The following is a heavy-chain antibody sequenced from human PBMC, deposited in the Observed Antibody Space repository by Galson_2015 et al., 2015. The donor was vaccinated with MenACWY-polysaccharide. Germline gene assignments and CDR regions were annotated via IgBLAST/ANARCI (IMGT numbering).Heavy chain of an antibody. V-gene: IGHV3-11*01. Sequence: SLRLSCAASGFTFSDYYMTWFHQAPGKGLEWLSDISSRGSPIYYADSVKGRFTISRDNAKNSLYLQMNGLRADDTAVYYCARDKTGSLYYFDYWGQGTLVTVSS. CDR2: ISSRGSPI. J-gene: IGHJ4*02. CDR1: GFTFSDYY. D-gene: IGHD3-10*01. CDR3: ARDKTGSLYYFDY.